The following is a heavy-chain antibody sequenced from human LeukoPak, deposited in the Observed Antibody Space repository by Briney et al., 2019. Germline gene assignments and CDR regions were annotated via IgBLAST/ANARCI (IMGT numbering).Heavy chain of an antibody. CDR2: INPNTGGT. V-gene: IGHV1-2*02. Sequence: ASVKVSCKASGYTFSDYYIQWIRQAPGQGLEWMGWINPNTGGTNYAQKFRGRVTMTRDTSISTAYMELNRLRSDDTAVYYCAREVMPAAGDFDYWGQGTLVTVSS. CDR1: GYTFSDYY. D-gene: IGHD6-13*01. J-gene: IGHJ4*02. CDR3: AREVMPAAGDFDY.